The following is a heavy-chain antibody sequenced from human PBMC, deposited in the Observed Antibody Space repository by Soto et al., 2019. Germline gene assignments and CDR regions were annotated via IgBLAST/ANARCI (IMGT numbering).Heavy chain of an antibody. D-gene: IGHD2-21*02. J-gene: IGHJ6*02. Sequence: SETLSLTCTVSGCSISGYYWSWIRQPPGKGLEWIGYMYNTGSTVYNPSFKSRVTISVDTSKNQFSLKLNSVTAADTAVYYCARDLWGYCGTDCYPLDVWGQGTTVTVS. CDR3: ARDLWGYCGTDCYPLDV. CDR1: GCSISGYY. CDR2: MYNTGST. V-gene: IGHV4-59*01.